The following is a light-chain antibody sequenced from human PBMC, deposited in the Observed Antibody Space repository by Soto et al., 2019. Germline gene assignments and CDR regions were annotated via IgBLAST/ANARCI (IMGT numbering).Light chain of an antibody. V-gene: IGKV3-15*01. CDR3: HQYDNWPKT. J-gene: IGKJ5*01. CDR1: QSVSSN. CDR2: GAS. Sequence: EVVWTQAPATLSVSPGERATLSCRASQSVSSNLAWYQQKPGQAPRLLIYGASTRATGIPARFSGSGSGTEFTLTISSLQSEDFAVYYCHQYDNWPKTFGQGTRLEIK.